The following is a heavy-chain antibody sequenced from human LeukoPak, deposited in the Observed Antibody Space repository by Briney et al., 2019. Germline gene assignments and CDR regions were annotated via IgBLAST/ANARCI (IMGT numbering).Heavy chain of an antibody. D-gene: IGHD6-19*01. Sequence: TSETLSLTCTVSGGSISSYYWNWIRQPPGKGLEWIGYIYYSGSTNYNPSLKSRVSISVDTSKNQFSLKLSSVTAADTAVYYCARAGDSSGWYQWDYFDYWGQGTLVTVSS. CDR2: IYYSGST. J-gene: IGHJ4*02. CDR1: GGSISSYY. V-gene: IGHV4-59*01. CDR3: ARAGDSSGWYQWDYFDY.